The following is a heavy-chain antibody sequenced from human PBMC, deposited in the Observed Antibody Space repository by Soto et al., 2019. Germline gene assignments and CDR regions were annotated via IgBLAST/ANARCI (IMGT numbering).Heavy chain of an antibody. Sequence: QVQLQESGPGLVKPSQTLSLTCTVSGGSISSGGYYWNWIRQHPGKGLEWIGYIYYSGSTYYNPSLKSRITISIDTSKNQFSLNLSSVTAADTAVYYCARVEMATITRYWGHGTLVTVSS. D-gene: IGHD5-12*01. V-gene: IGHV4-31*03. CDR3: ARVEMATITRY. J-gene: IGHJ4*01. CDR2: IYYSGST. CDR1: GGSISSGGYY.